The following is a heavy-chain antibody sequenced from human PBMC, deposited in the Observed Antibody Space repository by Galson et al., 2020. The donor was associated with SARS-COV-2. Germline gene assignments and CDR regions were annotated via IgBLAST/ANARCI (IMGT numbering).Heavy chain of an antibody. CDR2: ISGSGGST. CDR1: GFTFSSYA. J-gene: IGHJ4*01. V-gene: IGHV3-23*01. D-gene: IGHD4-17*01. Sequence: TGGSLRLSCAASGFTFSSYAMSWVRQAPGKGLEWVSAISGSGGSTYYADSVKGRFTISRDNSKNTLYLQMNSLRAEDTAVYYCAKDLWNGLQKLLMTTVTTGDYWGQEPWSPSPQ. CDR3: AKDLWNGLQKLLMTTVTTGDY.